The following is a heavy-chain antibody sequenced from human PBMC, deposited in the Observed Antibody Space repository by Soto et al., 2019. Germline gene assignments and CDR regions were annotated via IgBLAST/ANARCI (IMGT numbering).Heavy chain of an antibody. CDR2: ISGGGDST. Sequence: EVQLLESGGGLVQPGGSLRLSCAASGFTFSNYAMSWVRQAPGKGLEWVSAISGGGDSTYYADSVKGRFTISRDNSKNTLYLQMNSLRAEDTAVYHCAKLWGTTKYFFDYWGQGTLVTVSS. CDR3: AKLWGTTKYFFDY. CDR1: GFTFSNYA. J-gene: IGHJ4*02. V-gene: IGHV3-23*01. D-gene: IGHD1-1*01.